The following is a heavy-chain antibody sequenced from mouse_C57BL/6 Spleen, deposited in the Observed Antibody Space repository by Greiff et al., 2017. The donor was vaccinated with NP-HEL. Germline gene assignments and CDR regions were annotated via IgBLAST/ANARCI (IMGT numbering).Heavy chain of an antibody. CDR1: GYTFTDYY. CDR3: ARKVLYYGSSYEAMDY. J-gene: IGHJ4*01. V-gene: IGHV1-76*01. Sequence: QVQLQQSGAELVRPGASVKLSCKASGYTFTDYYINWVKQRPGQGLEWIARIYPGSGNTYYNEKFKGKATLTAEKSSSTAYMQLSSLTSEDSAVYFCARKVLYYGSSYEAMDYWGQGTSVTVSS. CDR2: IYPGSGNT. D-gene: IGHD1-1*01.